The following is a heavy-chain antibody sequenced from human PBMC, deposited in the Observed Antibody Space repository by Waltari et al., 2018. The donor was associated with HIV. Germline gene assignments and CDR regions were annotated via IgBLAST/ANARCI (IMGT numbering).Heavy chain of an antibody. D-gene: IGHD6-19*01. Sequence: QLQLQESGPALVKPSETLSLTCTVSTGYITQSYCWGWVRQFPGTGLEWLGTIYSNGGTNYPPSLKTRVALSVDTSKNQFSLRLTAVTAADTSLYFCVALTTVTGTIDNWGQGTLVSISS. CDR3: VALTTVTGTIDN. J-gene: IGHJ4*02. V-gene: IGHV4-39*01. CDR2: IYSNGGT. CDR1: TGYITQSYC.